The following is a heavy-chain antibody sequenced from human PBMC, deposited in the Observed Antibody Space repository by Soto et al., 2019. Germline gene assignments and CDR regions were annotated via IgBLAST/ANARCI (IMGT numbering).Heavy chain of an antibody. Sequence: QLQLQESGPGLVKPSETLSLTCTVSGGSISSSSYYWGWIRQPPGKGLEWIGSIYYSGSTYYNPSLKRRVTISVDTSKNQFSLKLSSVTAADTAVYYCARAKYSSSIVGFGWFDPWGQGTLVTVSS. CDR3: ARAKYSSSIVGFGWFDP. D-gene: IGHD6-6*01. J-gene: IGHJ5*02. CDR1: GGSISSSSYY. CDR2: IYYSGST. V-gene: IGHV4-39*01.